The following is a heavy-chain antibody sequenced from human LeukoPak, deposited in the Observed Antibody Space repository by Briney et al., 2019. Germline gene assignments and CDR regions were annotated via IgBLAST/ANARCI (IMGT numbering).Heavy chain of an antibody. J-gene: IGHJ4*02. V-gene: IGHV3-30*02. D-gene: IGHD2-8*02. CDR2: IRYDGSNK. CDR3: AKGGGVIGRSYYFDY. Sequence: GGSLRLSCAASGFTFSSYGMHWVRQAPGKGLEWVAVIRYDGSNKYYADSVKGRFTISRDNSKNTLYLQMNSLRAEDTAVYYCAKGGGVIGRSYYFDYWGQGTLVTVSS. CDR1: GFTFSSYG.